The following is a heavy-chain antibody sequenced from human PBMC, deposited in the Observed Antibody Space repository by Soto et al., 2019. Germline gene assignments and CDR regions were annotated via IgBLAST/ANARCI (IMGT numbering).Heavy chain of an antibody. J-gene: IGHJ3*02. CDR3: AQIPGYSSSWYFYAFDI. D-gene: IGHD6-13*01. Sequence: ASVKVSCKASGYTFTSYDINWVRQATGQGLEWMGWMNPNSGNTGYAQKFQGRVTMTRNTSISTAYMELSSLRSEDTAVYYCAQIPGYSSSWYFYAFDIWGQGTMVTVSS. V-gene: IGHV1-8*01. CDR1: GYTFTSYD. CDR2: MNPNSGNT.